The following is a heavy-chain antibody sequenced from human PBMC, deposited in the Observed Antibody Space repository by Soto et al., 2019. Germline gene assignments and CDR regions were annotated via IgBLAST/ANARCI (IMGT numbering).Heavy chain of an antibody. D-gene: IGHD3-22*01. CDR3: TTFRYYYDSSGYYLWDF. V-gene: IGHV3-15*07. CDR2: IRSKTDGGAT. Sequence: GGSLSLSCAASGFLFSDSAMHWVRQASGKGLEWVGRIRSKTDGGATDYAAPVKGRFTISRDDSKNTLYLQMNSLKTEDTAMYFCTTFRYYYDSSGYYLWDFWGQGTLVTV. CDR1: GFLFSDSA. J-gene: IGHJ4*02.